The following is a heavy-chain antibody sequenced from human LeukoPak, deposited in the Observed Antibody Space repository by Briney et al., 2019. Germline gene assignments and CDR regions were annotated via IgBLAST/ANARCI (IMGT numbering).Heavy chain of an antibody. CDR1: GYSISSGYY. D-gene: IGHD5-18*01. V-gene: IGHV4-38-2*02. J-gene: IGHJ4*02. Sequence: PSETLSLTCTVSGYSISSGYYWGWIRQPPGKGLEWIGSIYHSGSTYYNPSLQSRVTISVDTSKNQFSLKLSSVTAADTAVYYCARGGGYSYGLGFDYWGQGTLVTVSS. CDR2: IYHSGST. CDR3: ARGGGYSYGLGFDY.